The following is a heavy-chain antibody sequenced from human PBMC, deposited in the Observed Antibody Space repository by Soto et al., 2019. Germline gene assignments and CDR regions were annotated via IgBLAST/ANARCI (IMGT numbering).Heavy chain of an antibody. D-gene: IGHD2-8*02. CDR1: GFTVSTYG. Sequence: QVQLVESGGGVVQPGRSLRLSCAVSGFTVSTYGMHWVRQAPGKGLEWVAVISRDGGTKYYADSVKGRFTISRDNSRNTMFLEINSLRGDDMAVYSCTGEVASGYWGQGNLVTVSS. CDR3: TGEVASGY. CDR2: ISRDGGTK. V-gene: IGHV3-30*03. J-gene: IGHJ4*02.